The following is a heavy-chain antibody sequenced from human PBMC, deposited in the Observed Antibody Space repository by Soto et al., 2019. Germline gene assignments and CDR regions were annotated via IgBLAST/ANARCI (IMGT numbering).Heavy chain of an antibody. CDR2: IIPIFGTA. D-gene: IGHD6-19*01. J-gene: IGHJ6*02. CDR3: AKVRYSSPMGYYYGMDV. V-gene: IGHV1-69*13. Sequence: SVKVSCKASRVAFSKFIVTWVRQAPGLGLEWVGGIIPIFGTANYAQKFQGRVTITADESTSTSYMEVNNLRSEDTAVYYCAKVRYSSPMGYYYGMDVWGQGTTVTASS. CDR1: RVAFSKFI.